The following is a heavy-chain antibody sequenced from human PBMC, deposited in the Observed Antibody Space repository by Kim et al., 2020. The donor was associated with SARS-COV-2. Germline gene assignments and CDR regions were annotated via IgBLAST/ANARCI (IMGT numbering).Heavy chain of an antibody. J-gene: IGHJ6*02. D-gene: IGHD6-19*01. V-gene: IGHV3-33*05. CDR1: GFTFSSYG. CDR2: ISYDGSNK. Sequence: GGSLRLSCAASGFTFSSYGMHWVRQAPGKGLEWVAVISYDGSNKYYADSVKGRFTISRDNSKNTLYLQMNSLRAEDTAVYYCAREEEHSGSGWYVGVDYYYYYGMDVWGQGTTVTVSS. CDR3: AREEEHSGSGWYVGVDYYYYYGMDV.